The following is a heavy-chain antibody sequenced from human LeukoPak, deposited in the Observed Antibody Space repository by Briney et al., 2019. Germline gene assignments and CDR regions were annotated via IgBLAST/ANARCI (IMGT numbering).Heavy chain of an antibody. CDR2: IIPIFGTA. D-gene: IGHD2-8*01. J-gene: IGHJ3*02. Sequence: SVKVSCKASGGTFSSYAISWVRQAPGQGLEWMGRIIPIFGTANYAQKFQGRVTITTDESTSTAYMELSSLRSEDTAVYYCARDLMMYAGPRPMNAFDIWGQGTMVTVSS. V-gene: IGHV1-69*05. CDR1: GGTFSSYA. CDR3: ARDLMMYAGPRPMNAFDI.